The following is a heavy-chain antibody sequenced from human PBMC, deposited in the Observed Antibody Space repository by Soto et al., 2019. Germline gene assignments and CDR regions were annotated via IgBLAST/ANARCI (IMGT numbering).Heavy chain of an antibody. J-gene: IGHJ5*02. D-gene: IGHD2-15*01. V-gene: IGHV3-53*01. CDR3: ARELPPDL. CDR1: GFTVSSKY. CDR2: IWSAGLT. Sequence: GGSLRLSCAASGFTVSSKYMNWVRQAPGKGLEWVSIIWSAGLTYYADSVRGRFTISRDISKNILFLQMNNLRAEDSAIYYCARELPPDLWGQGTLVTVS.